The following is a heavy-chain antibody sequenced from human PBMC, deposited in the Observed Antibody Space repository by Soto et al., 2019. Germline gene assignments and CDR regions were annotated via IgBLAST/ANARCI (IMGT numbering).Heavy chain of an antibody. D-gene: IGHD5-18*01. J-gene: IGHJ6*02. CDR2: MNPNSGNT. CDR1: GYTFTSYD. V-gene: IGHV1-8*01. CDR3: AREAREWIHGGDYYYYDMDV. Sequence: GASVKVSCKASGYTFTSYDINWVRQATGQGLEWMGWMNPNSGNTGYAQKFQGRVTMTRNASISTAYMELSSLRSEDTAMYYCAREAREWIHGGDYYYYDMDVWGQGTTVTVSS.